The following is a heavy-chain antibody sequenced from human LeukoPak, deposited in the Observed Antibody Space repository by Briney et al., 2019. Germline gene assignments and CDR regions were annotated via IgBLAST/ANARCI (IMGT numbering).Heavy chain of an antibody. CDR2: ISSSSSYI. D-gene: IGHD6-13*01. J-gene: IGHJ4*02. Sequence: NPGGSLRLSCAASGFTFSSYSMNWVRQAPGKGLEWVSSISSSSSYIYYADSVKGRFTISRDNAKNSLYLQMNSLRAEDTAVYYCARDLSGSWYFDYWGQGTLVTVSS. CDR3: ARDLSGSWYFDY. V-gene: IGHV3-21*01. CDR1: GFTFSSYS.